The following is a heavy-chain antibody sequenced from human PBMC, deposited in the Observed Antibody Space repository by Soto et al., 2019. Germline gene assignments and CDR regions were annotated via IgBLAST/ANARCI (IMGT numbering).Heavy chain of an antibody. Sequence: SLRLSCAASGFTFSSYAMSWVRQAPGKGLEWVSAISGSGGSTYYADSVKGRFTISRDNSKNTLYLLMNSLRAEDTAVYYCAKDMSRTLTTLDYWGLGTLVTVSS. D-gene: IGHD4-17*01. V-gene: IGHV3-23*01. CDR3: AKDMSRTLTTLDY. CDR1: GFTFSSYA. J-gene: IGHJ4*02. CDR2: ISGSGGST.